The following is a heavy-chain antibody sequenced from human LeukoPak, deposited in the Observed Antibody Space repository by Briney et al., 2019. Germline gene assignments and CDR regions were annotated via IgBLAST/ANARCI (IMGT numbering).Heavy chain of an antibody. J-gene: IGHJ4*02. CDR1: GFTFSLYA. CDR2: ISSSGSTI. CDR3: ASLWFGEFPFDY. Sequence: PGGSLRLSCAASGFTFSLYAMSWVRQAPGKGLEWVSYISSSGSTIYYADSVKGRFTISRDNAKNSLYLQMNSLRAEDTAVYYCASLWFGEFPFDYWGQGTLVTVSS. V-gene: IGHV3-11*04. D-gene: IGHD3-10*01.